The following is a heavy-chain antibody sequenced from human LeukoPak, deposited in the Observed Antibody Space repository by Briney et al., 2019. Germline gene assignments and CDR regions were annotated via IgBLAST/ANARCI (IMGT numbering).Heavy chain of an antibody. D-gene: IGHD5-18*01. CDR2: IYSDGRT. CDR3: SRAGYTYKTRAQ. V-gene: IGHV3-66*01. CDR1: GFIVSNNY. J-gene: IGHJ4*02. Sequence: GGSLILSCAVSGFIVSNNYMYWVRQAPGKGLEWVSAIYSDGRTYYADSVRGRFTISRDNSKSTLYLQMNSLRAEDTAVYYCSRAGYTYKTRAQWGQGTLVTVSS.